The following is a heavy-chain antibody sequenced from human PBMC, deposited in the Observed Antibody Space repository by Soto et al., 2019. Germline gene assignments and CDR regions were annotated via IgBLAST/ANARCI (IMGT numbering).Heavy chain of an antibody. V-gene: IGHV4-4*02. CDR3: ATLPPRIVVVVLPIPT. CDR1: GASISSTNW. J-gene: IGHJ4*02. Sequence: QVQLQESGPRLVKPSGTLSLTCAVSGASISSTNWWTWVRQPPGKGLEWIGEISHTGSTKYNPSLKSRITLSLATPNTQSSLNLSSVTAADTAVYYCATLPPRIVVVVLPIPTWGQGTLVTVSS. CDR2: ISHTGST. D-gene: IGHD2-15*01.